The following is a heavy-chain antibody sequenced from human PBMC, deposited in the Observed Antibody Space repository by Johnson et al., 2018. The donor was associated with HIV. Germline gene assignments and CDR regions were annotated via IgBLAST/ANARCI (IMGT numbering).Heavy chain of an antibody. CDR3: AKGIVVGVRAFDI. Sequence: VQLVESGGGLVKPGGSLRLSCAASGFIFSNAWMSWVRQAPGKGLEWVGLSRNKPNNYTTEYAASVKARFTISRDDSKNSLYLQMNSLKTEDTAVYYCAKGIVVGVRAFDIWGQGTMVTVSS. D-gene: IGHD3-22*01. J-gene: IGHJ3*02. CDR2: SRNKPNNYTT. CDR1: GFIFSNAW. V-gene: IGHV3-72*01.